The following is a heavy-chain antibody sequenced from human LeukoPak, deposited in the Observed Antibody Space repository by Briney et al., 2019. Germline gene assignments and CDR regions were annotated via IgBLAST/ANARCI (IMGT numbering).Heavy chain of an antibody. CDR1: GFTFSSYS. V-gene: IGHV3-21*01. Sequence: GSLRLSCAASGFTFSSYSMNWVRQAPGKGLEWGSSISSKSTYIYYAASVKGRFTISRDNAKSSLYLQMNSLRAEDTAIYYCARIHIAVAGITDYWGQGTLVTVSS. CDR2: ISSKSTYI. J-gene: IGHJ4*02. D-gene: IGHD6-19*01. CDR3: ARIHIAVAGITDY.